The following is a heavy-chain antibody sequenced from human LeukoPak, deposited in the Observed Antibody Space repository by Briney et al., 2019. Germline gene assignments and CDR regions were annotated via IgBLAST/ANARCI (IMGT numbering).Heavy chain of an antibody. CDR2: ISSSSSYT. Sequence: PGGSLRLSCAASGFTFSDYYMSWIRQAPGKGLEWVSYISSSSSYTNYADSVKGRFTISRDNAKNSLYLQMNSLRAEDTAMYYCARDLYDSSGYYYFDYWGQGTLVTVSS. CDR3: ARDLYDSSGYYYFDY. D-gene: IGHD3-22*01. V-gene: IGHV3-11*05. CDR1: GFTFSDYY. J-gene: IGHJ4*02.